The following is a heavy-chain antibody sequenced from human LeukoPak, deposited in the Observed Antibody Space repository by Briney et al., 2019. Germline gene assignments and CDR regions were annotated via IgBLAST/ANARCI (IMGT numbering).Heavy chain of an antibody. CDR2: MNPNSGNK. D-gene: IGHD3-10*01. Sequence: ASVKVSCKASGYTFTKNDINWVRQATGQGLEWMGWMNPNSGNKGDAQRCQGRVTFTRNTSISTAYMELSSLRSEDTAVYYCARVEYYDSGIQIDHWGQGTLVTVSS. V-gene: IGHV1-8*03. CDR1: GYTFTKND. J-gene: IGHJ4*02. CDR3: ARVEYYDSGIQIDH.